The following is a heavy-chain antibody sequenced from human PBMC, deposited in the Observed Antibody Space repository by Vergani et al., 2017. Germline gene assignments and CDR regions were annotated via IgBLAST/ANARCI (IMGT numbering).Heavy chain of an antibody. D-gene: IGHD2-2*01. Sequence: QLQLQESGPGLVKPSETLSLTCTVSGGSISSSSYYWGWIRQPPGKGLEWIGSIYYSGSTYYNPSLKSRVTISVDTSKNQFSLELSSVTAADTAVYYCAIDPRGYCSSTSCSDYYGMDVWGQGTTVTVSS. CDR1: GGSISSSSYY. CDR2: IYYSGST. CDR3: AIDPRGYCSSTSCSDYYGMDV. V-gene: IGHV4-39*02. J-gene: IGHJ6*02.